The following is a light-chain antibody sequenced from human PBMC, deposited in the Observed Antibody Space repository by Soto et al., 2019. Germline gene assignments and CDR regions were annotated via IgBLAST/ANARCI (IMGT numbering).Light chain of an antibody. J-gene: IGKJ2*03. CDR2: GAS. Sequence: ENVLTQSPGTLSLSPGERATLSCRASQSVGSSYLAWYQQKPGQAPRLLIYGASSRATGIPDRFSGSGSGTDFTLTISRLEPEDFAVYFCQQYGSSVYSFGQGTKLEIK. V-gene: IGKV3-20*01. CDR1: QSVGSSY. CDR3: QQYGSSVYS.